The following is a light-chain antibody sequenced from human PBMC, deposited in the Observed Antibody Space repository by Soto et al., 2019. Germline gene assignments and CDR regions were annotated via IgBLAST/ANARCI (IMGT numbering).Light chain of an antibody. CDR2: GAS. CDR3: QQYNKLPWP. V-gene: IGKV3-15*01. Sequence: QYTATLSVSPGERATLSCRASQSVSSNLAWYQQKPGQAPRLLIYGASPRATGIPARFSGSGSGTVFTLTISSLQSEDFGVYYCQQYNKLPWPFGQGSMV. CDR1: QSVSSN. J-gene: IGKJ1*01.